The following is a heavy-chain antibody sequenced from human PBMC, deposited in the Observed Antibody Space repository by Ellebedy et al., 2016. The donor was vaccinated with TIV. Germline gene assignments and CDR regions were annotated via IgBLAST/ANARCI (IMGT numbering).Heavy chain of an antibody. CDR2: ISGYNGHT. D-gene: IGHD3-9*01. J-gene: IGHJ6*02. V-gene: IGHV1-18*01. Sequence: ASVKVSCKASGYTFSSYGISWVRQAPGQGLEWIGWISGYNGHTTYAQKFQDRLTATRDTSTSTAYMELMSLRSDDTAIYYCAREQSGRYFDWLLSYNLDVWGQGTTVTVYS. CDR1: GYTFSSYG. CDR3: AREQSGRYFDWLLSYNLDV.